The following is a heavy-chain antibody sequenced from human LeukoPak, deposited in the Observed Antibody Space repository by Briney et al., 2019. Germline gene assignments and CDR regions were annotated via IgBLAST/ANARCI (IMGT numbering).Heavy chain of an antibody. Sequence: PGGSLRLSCVASGFTFSSYTMSWVRQAPGKELEWVSAISASGDGTYYADSVKGRFTISRDNSKNTLYLQMNSLRAEGAAMYHCATDWGGYKFDFWGQGSLVTVSS. V-gene: IGHV3-23*01. CDR3: ATDWGGYKFDF. CDR1: GFTFSSYT. CDR2: ISASGDGT. D-gene: IGHD1-1*01. J-gene: IGHJ4*02.